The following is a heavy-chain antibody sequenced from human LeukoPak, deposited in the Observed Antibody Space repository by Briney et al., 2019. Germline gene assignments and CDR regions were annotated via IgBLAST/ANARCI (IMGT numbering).Heavy chain of an antibody. J-gene: IGHJ3*02. D-gene: IGHD2-15*01. Sequence: QPGGSLRLSCAASGCTFNSYAMSWVRQAPGKGLEWVANIKQDGSDKYYADSVKGRFTISRDNSKNTLYLLMNSLRAEDTAVYFCAKVEQSSSYYTGGSFDIWGQGTMVTVSS. CDR2: IKQDGSDK. CDR1: GCTFNSYA. V-gene: IGHV3-7*01. CDR3: AKVEQSSSYYTGGSFDI.